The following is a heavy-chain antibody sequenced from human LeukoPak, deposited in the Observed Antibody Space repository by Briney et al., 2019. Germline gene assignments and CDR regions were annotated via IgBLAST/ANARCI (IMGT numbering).Heavy chain of an antibody. CDR1: GGSFSGYY. CDR3: ARDAYGSYDFWSGPHSRWFDP. V-gene: IGHV4-34*01. J-gene: IGHJ5*02. D-gene: IGHD3-3*01. CDR2: INHSGST. Sequence: SETLSLTCAVYGGSFSGYYWSWIRQPPGKGLEWIGEINHSGSTNYNPSLKSRVTISVDTSKNQFSLKLSSVTAADTAVYYCARDAYGSYDFWSGPHSRWFDPWGEGTLVTVSS.